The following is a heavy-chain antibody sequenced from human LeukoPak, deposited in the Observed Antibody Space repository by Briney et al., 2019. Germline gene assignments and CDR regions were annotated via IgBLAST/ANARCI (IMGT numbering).Heavy chain of an antibody. CDR2: IYHSGST. V-gene: IGHV4-30-2*01. CDR1: GGSISSGGYS. Sequence: NPSETLSLTCAVSGGSISSGGYSWSWIRQPPGKGLEWIVYIYHSGSTYYNPSLKSRVTISVDRSKNQFSLKLSSVTAADTVVYYCARVSGSHALYAFDIWGQGTMVTVSS. D-gene: IGHD1-26*01. J-gene: IGHJ3*02. CDR3: ARVSGSHALYAFDI.